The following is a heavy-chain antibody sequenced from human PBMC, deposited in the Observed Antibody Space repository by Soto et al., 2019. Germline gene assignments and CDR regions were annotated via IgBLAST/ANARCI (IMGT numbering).Heavy chain of an antibody. J-gene: IGHJ4*02. CDR3: ARWGSTGGLDV. V-gene: IGHV3-33*05. CDR2: TSYDGSNN. Sequence: QVQLVESGGGVVQPGTSLRLSCVGSGFTFRSYVIHWVRQAPGKGLEWVALTSYDGSNNFYGDSVKGRFTISRHNSRNTVVRPMDRLTFEDTALYYCARWGSTGGLDVWGQGTLVSVSS. CDR1: GFTFRSYV. D-gene: IGHD3-16*01.